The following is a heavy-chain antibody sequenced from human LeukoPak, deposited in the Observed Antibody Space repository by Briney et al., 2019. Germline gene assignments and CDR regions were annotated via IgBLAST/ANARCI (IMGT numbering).Heavy chain of an antibody. Sequence: SETLSLTCTVSGGSISSGYHYWGWIRQPPGKGLEWIGSIYESGRTHYNPSLRSRITISVDTSKNQFSLELSSVTAAATAVYYCARGDSSSWSLFDYWGQGTLVTVSS. CDR2: IYESGRT. D-gene: IGHD6-13*01. V-gene: IGHV4-39*01. CDR3: ARGDSSSWSLFDY. CDR1: GGSISSGYHY. J-gene: IGHJ4*02.